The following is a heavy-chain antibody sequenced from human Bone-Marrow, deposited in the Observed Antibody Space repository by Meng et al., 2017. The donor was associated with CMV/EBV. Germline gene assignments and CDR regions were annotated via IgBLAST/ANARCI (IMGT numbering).Heavy chain of an antibody. J-gene: IGHJ6*02. CDR1: GHSISSDYF. CDR3: VRHIIVVPARGYGVNV. CDR2: INDSGST. V-gene: IGHV4-38-2*01. Sequence: SETLSLTCRVSGHSISSDYFWGWVRQPPGKGLEWVGINDSGSTYNNPSLKSRVAISVDTSGTQFSLTLSSVTAADTAVYYCVRHIIVVPARGYGVNVWGQGTTVTVS. D-gene: IGHD2-2*01.